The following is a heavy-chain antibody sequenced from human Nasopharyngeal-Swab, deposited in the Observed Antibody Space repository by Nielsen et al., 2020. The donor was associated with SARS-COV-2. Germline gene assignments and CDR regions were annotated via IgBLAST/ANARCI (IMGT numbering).Heavy chain of an antibody. J-gene: IGHJ3*02. CDR3: ARLNNDAFDI. D-gene: IGHD2/OR15-2a*01. Sequence: GSLRLSCTVSGDSVSRGSYYWSWIRQPPGKEVEWIGYIYNSGSTNYNPSLKSRVSISADTSKNQFSLKLSPVTAADTAVYYCARLNNDAFDIWGQGTMVTVSS. CDR2: IYNSGST. V-gene: IGHV4-61*01. CDR1: GDSVSRGSYY.